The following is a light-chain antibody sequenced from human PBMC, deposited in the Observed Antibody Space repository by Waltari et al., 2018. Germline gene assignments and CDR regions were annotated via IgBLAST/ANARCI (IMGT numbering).Light chain of an antibody. Sequence: QSALTQPPSVSGSPGQSVTIPCTGTSRDFGSYTRSSWFQRSPGTAPNLMLSEVHSRPSGVPDRFSGSKSGNTASLTISGLQAEDEADYYCSSFTSSNTWVFGGGTRLTVL. V-gene: IGLV2-18*02. J-gene: IGLJ3*02. CDR1: SRDFGSYTR. CDR2: EVH. CDR3: SSFTSSNTWV.